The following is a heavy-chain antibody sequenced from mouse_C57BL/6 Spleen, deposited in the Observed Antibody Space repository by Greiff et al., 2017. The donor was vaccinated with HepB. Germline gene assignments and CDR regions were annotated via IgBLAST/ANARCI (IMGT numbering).Heavy chain of an antibody. V-gene: IGHV1-18*01. J-gene: IGHJ1*03. CDR3: ARKAKAYGSPWYFDV. CDR2: INPNNGGT. CDR1: GYTFTDYN. Sequence: EVQLQQSGPELVKPGASVKIPCKASGYTFTDYNMDWVKQSHGKSLEWIGDINPNNGGTIYNQKFKGKATLTVDKSSSTAYMELRSLTSEDTAVYYCARKAKAYGSPWYFDVWGTGTTVTVSS. D-gene: IGHD1-1*01.